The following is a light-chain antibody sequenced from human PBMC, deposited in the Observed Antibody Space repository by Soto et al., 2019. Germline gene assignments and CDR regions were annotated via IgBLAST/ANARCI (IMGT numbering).Light chain of an antibody. V-gene: IGLV2-23*01. CDR1: SSDIGTYNF. CDR3: CSYAGSSIVV. CDR2: EGS. Sequence: QSVLTQPASVSGSPGQSITISCTGTSSDIGTYNFVSWYQHHPGKAPKLMIYEGSKRPSGVSNRFSGSTSGNTASLTISGLQAEDEADYFCCSYAGSSIVVFGGGTKLTVL. J-gene: IGLJ2*01.